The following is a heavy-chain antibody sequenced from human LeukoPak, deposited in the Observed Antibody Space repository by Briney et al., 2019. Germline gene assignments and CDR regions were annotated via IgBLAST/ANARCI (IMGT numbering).Heavy chain of an antibody. CDR3: ARVRDYDSNFYYYGMDV. CDR1: GDSVSSNSAA. J-gene: IGHJ6*02. CDR2: TYYRSKWYN. Sequence: SQTLSLTCAISGDSVSSNSAAWNWIRQSPSRGLEWLGRTYYRSKWYNDYAVSVKSRITINPDTSKNQFSLQLNSVTPEDTAVYYCARVRDYDSNFYYYGMDVWGQGTTVTVSS. V-gene: IGHV6-1*01. D-gene: IGHD3-22*01.